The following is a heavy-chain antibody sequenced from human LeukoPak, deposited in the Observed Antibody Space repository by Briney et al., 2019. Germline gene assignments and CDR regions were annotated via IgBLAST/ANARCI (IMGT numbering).Heavy chain of an antibody. CDR3: ARDLGYSSSRNFQH. V-gene: IGHV1-2*02. J-gene: IGHJ1*01. CDR1: GYTFTGYY. CDR2: INPNSGGT. Sequence: GASVKVSCKASGYTFTGYYMHWVRQAPGQGLEWMGWINPNSGGTNYAQKFQGRVTMTRDTSISTAYMELSRLRSDDTAVYYCARDLGYSSSRNFQHWGQGTLVTVSS. D-gene: IGHD6-6*01.